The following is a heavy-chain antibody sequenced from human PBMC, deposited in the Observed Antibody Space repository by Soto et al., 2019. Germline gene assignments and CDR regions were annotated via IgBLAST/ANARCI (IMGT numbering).Heavy chain of an antibody. Sequence: QVQLQESGPGLVKPSQTLSLTCTVSGGSIGSGDYYWTWIRQPPVKGLERIAYIYYSGTTYYNPSLKGRLRISLDTTKNHVFLLLTSVTAADAAVYYCARGYYECSDYFVGSAAFEYWGQGALVSVSS. CDR2: IYYSGTT. V-gene: IGHV4-30-4*01. CDR1: GGSIGSGDYY. J-gene: IGHJ4*02. D-gene: IGHD3-16*01. CDR3: ARGYYECSDYFVGSAAFEY.